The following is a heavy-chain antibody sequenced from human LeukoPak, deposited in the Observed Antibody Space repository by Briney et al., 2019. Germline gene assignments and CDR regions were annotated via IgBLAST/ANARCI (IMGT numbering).Heavy chain of an antibody. Sequence: SETLSLTCTVSGGSISSYYWSWIRQPPGKGLEWIGDIYYSGSTNYNPSLKSRVTISVDTSKNQFSLKLSSVTAADTAVYYCAREVPYYYGSGSYFFDYWGQGTLVTVSS. V-gene: IGHV4-59*01. CDR1: GGSISSYY. J-gene: IGHJ4*02. CDR2: IYYSGST. D-gene: IGHD3-10*01. CDR3: AREVPYYYGSGSYFFDY.